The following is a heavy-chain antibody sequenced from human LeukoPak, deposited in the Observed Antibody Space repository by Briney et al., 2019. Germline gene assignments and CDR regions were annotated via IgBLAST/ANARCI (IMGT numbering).Heavy chain of an antibody. Sequence: PSETLSLTCNVSGGSISSSSYYWGWIRQPPGKGLEWIGSIYYSGSTYYNPSLKSRVTISVDTSKNQFSLKLSSVTAADTAVYYCARGPMRGWFDPWGQGTLVTVSS. V-gene: IGHV4-39*07. J-gene: IGHJ5*02. CDR1: GGSISSSSYY. CDR3: ARGPMRGWFDP. CDR2: IYYSGST.